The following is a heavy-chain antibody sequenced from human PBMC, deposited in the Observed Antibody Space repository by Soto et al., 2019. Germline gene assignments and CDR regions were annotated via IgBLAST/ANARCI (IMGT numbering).Heavy chain of an antibody. V-gene: IGHV3-74*01. CDR3: ARYDYGSGNDYNIDY. CDR2: INSDGSST. J-gene: IGHJ4*02. CDR1: GFTFSSYW. D-gene: IGHD3-10*01. Sequence: GGSLRLSCAASGFTFSSYWMHWVRQAPGKGLVWVSRINSDGSSTSYADSVKGRFTISRDNAKNTLYLQMNSLRAEDTAVYYCARYDYGSGNDYNIDYWGQGTLVTVSS.